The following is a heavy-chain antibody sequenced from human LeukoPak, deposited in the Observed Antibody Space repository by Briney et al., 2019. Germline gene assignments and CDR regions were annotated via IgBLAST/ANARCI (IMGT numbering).Heavy chain of an antibody. V-gene: IGHV3-72*01. CDR3: TRVHLGAATRFFDY. Sequence: GGSLRLSCAASGFTFSDHYMDWVRQTPGKGLEWVGRIKNKVNGYGTLYAASVTGRFVISRDDSKNSLYLQMNSLKTEDTAVYYCTRVHLGAATRFFDYWGQGTLVTVSS. CDR1: GFTFSDHY. J-gene: IGHJ4*02. CDR2: IKNKVNGYGT. D-gene: IGHD1-26*01.